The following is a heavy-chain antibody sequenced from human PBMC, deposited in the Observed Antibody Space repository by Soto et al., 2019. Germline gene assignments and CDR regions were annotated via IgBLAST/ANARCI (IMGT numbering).Heavy chain of an antibody. D-gene: IGHD2-15*01. CDR2: ISSSSSYI. V-gene: IGHV3-21*01. Sequence: GGSLRLSCAASGFTFSSYSMNWVRQAPGKGLEWVSSISSSSSYIYYADSVKGRFTISRDNAKNSLYLQMNSLRAEDTAVYYCARDRGYCSGGSCYYAPFDYWGHGTLVTVSS. CDR1: GFTFSSYS. J-gene: IGHJ4*01. CDR3: ARDRGYCSGGSCYYAPFDY.